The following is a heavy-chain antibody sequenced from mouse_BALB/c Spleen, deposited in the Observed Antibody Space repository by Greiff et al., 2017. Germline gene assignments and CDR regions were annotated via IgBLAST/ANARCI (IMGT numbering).Heavy chain of an antibody. V-gene: IGHV1-18*01. Sequence: EVQLQQSGPELVKPGASVKIPCKASGYTFTDYNMDWVKQSHGKSLEWIGDINPNNGGTIYNQKFKGKATLTVDKSSSTAYMELRSLTSEDTAVYYCARGTYYYCSSYRFAYWGQGTLVTVSA. CDR3: ARGTYYYCSSYRFAY. J-gene: IGHJ3*01. CDR2: INPNNGGT. D-gene: IGHD1-1*01. CDR1: GYTFTDYN.